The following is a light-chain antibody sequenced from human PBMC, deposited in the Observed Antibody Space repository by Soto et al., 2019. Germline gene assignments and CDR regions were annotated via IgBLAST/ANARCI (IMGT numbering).Light chain of an antibody. CDR3: QQSYSTSRG. J-gene: IGKJ5*01. V-gene: IGKV1-5*03. CDR1: QTISSW. CDR2: KAS. Sequence: DIQMTQSPSSLSASVGDRVTITCRASQTISSWLAWYQQKPGKAPKLLIYKASTLKSGVPLRFSGSGSGTEFTLTISSLQPEDFATYYCQQSYSTSRGFGQGTRLEIK.